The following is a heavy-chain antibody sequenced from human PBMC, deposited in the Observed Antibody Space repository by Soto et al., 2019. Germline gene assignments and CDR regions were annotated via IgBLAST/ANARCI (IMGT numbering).Heavy chain of an antibody. CDR3: ARAGYCSSTSCQTYYYYGMDV. D-gene: IGHD2-2*01. CDR1: GFTFSSYA. CDR2: ISYDGSNK. V-gene: IGHV3-30-3*01. J-gene: IGHJ6*02. Sequence: GGSLRLSCAASGFTFSSYAMHWVRQAPGKGLEWVAVISYDGSNKYYADSVKGRFTISRDNSKNTLYLQMNSLRAEDTAVYYCARAGYCSSTSCQTYYYYGMDVWGQGTTVTVSS.